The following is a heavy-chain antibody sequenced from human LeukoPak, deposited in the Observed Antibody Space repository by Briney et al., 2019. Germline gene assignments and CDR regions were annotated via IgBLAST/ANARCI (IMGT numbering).Heavy chain of an antibody. D-gene: IGHD3-3*01. Sequence: ASVKVSCKASGYTFTSYDINWVRQATGQGLEWMGWMNPNSGNTGYAQKFQGRVTITRNTSISTAYMELSSLRSEDTAVYYCAGGDSIWDAFDIWGQGTMVTVSS. J-gene: IGHJ3*02. CDR2: MNPNSGNT. CDR3: AGGDSIWDAFDI. CDR1: GYTFTSYD. V-gene: IGHV1-8*03.